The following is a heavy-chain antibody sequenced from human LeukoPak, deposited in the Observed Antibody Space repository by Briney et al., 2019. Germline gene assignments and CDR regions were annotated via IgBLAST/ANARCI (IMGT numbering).Heavy chain of an antibody. J-gene: IGHJ6*02. CDR1: GFTFSSYG. V-gene: IGHV3-30*18. CDR3: AKAVHYDTLAGPGRDHYYYYGMDV. CDR2: TSYDGSNR. D-gene: IGHD3-9*01. Sequence: GGSLRLSCAASGFTFSSYGMHWVRQAPGKGLEWVAVTSYDGSNRYYSDSVKGRFTISRDNSKNTLYLQMNSLRAEDTAVYYCAKAVHYDTLAGPGRDHYYYYGMDVWGQGTTVTVSS.